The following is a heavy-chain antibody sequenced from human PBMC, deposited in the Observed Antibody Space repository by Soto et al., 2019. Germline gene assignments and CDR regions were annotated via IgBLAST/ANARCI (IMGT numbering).Heavy chain of an antibody. CDR2: INHSGST. D-gene: IGHD3-10*01. CDR1: GGSFSGYY. CDR3: ARGITMVRGVIPRPYFDY. V-gene: IGHV4-34*01. Sequence: SETLSLTCAVYGGSFSGYYWSWIRQPPGKGLEWIGEINHSGSTNYNPSLKSRVTISVDTSKNQFSLKLSSVTAADTAVYYCARGITMVRGVIPRPYFDYWGQGTLVTVSS. J-gene: IGHJ4*02.